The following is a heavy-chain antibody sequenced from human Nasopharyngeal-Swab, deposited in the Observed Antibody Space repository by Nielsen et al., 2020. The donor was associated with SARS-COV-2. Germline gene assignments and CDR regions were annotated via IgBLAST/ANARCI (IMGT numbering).Heavy chain of an antibody. D-gene: IGHD2-2*01. CDR2: INHSGST. Sequence: SETLSLTCAVYGGSFSGYYWSWIRQPPGKGLEWIGEINHSGSTNYNPSLKSRVTISVDTSKNQFSLKLSSVTAADTAVYYCARNRVSSTSEAPNYYYYYGMDVWDQGTTVTVSS. CDR3: ARNRVSSTSEAPNYYYYYGMDV. V-gene: IGHV4-34*01. CDR1: GGSFSGYY. J-gene: IGHJ6*02.